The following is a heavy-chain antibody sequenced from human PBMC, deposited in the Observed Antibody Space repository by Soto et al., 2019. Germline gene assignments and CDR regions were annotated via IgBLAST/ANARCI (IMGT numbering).Heavy chain of an antibody. J-gene: IGHJ5*02. V-gene: IGHV3-21*01. CDR1: GFTFSSYS. CDR2: ISSSSSYI. CDR3: ARDGATITLDWFEP. Sequence: GSLRLSCAASGFTFSSYSMNWVRQAPGKGLEWVSSISSSSSYIYYADSVKGRFTTSRDTAKNSLYLQMNSLRAEDTAAYYCARDGATITLDWFEPRGQETLVDISS. D-gene: IGHD5-12*01.